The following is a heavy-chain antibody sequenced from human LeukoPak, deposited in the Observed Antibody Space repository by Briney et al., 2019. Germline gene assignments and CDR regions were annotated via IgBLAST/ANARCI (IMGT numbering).Heavy chain of an antibody. CDR1: GLTFSSYW. V-gene: IGHV3-7*01. CDR2: IKQDGSEK. CDR3: ARYSAYYDFWSGYYSHFDY. J-gene: IGHJ4*02. Sequence: GGSLRLSCAASGLTFSSYWMSWVRQAPGKGLEWVPNIKQDGSEKYYVDSVKGRFTISRDNAKNSLYLQMNSLRAEDTAVYYCARYSAYYDFWSGYYSHFDYWGQGTLVTVSS. D-gene: IGHD3-3*01.